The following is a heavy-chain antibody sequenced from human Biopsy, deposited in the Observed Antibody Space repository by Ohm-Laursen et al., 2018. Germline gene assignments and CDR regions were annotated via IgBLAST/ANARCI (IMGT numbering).Heavy chain of an antibody. CDR3: ARLLRPDY. D-gene: IGHD2-15*01. CDR2: INQDGSEK. CDR1: RFTFSRYW. J-gene: IGHJ4*02. V-gene: IGHV3-7*01. Sequence: SLRLSCTASRFTFSRYWMNWVRQAPGKGLEWVANINQDGSEKYYVDSVKGRFTISRDNAKNSLYLQMDSLRAEDTAVYYCARLLRPDYWGQGTLVTVSS.